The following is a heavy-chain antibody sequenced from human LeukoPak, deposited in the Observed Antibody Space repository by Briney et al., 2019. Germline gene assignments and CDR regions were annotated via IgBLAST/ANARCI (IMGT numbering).Heavy chain of an antibody. J-gene: IGHJ3*02. CDR1: GGTFSSYA. Sequence: ASVKVSCKASGGTFSSYAISWVRQAPGQGLEWMGIINPSGGSTTYAQKFQGRLTMTSATSTSTVYMELSSLRSEDTAVYYCARSAAYYNEADIWGQGTMVTVSS. D-gene: IGHD3-9*01. CDR2: INPSGGST. CDR3: ARSAAYYNEADI. V-gene: IGHV1-46*01.